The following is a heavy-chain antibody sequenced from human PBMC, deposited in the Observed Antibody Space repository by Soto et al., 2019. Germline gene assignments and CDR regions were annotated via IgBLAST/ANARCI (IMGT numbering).Heavy chain of an antibody. CDR2: VIPVFKNT. Sequence: QVQLEQSGPEVKRPGTSVKVSCKASGGAFGRYSVSWVRQAPGQGLAWIGGVIPVFKNTNYSLKFQGRVAIPANDSTSTVFMELRSLRSDDTALYYCARGDEMTAVTIFEYWGQGTLVTVSS. D-gene: IGHD4-17*01. CDR1: GGAFGRYS. CDR3: ARGDEMTAVTIFEY. V-gene: IGHV1-69*01. J-gene: IGHJ4*02.